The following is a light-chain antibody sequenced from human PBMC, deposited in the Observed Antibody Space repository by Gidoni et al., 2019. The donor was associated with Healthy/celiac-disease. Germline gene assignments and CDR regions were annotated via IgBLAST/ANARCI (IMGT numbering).Light chain of an antibody. V-gene: IGKV4-1*01. CDR3: QQYYSTPPT. CDR1: QSVLYSSNNKNY. CDR2: WAS. Sequence: DIVMTQSPDSLAVSLGERDTTNCKSSQSVLYSSNNKNYLAWYQQKPGQPPKLLIYWASTRESGVPDRFSGSGSGTDFTLTISSLQAEDVAVYYCQQYYSTPPTFGGGTKVEIK. J-gene: IGKJ4*01.